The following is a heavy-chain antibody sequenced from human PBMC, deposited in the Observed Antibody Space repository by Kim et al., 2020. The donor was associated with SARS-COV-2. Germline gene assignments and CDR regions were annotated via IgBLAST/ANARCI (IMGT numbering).Heavy chain of an antibody. D-gene: IGHD3-10*01. CDR3: AKNGGSGGYSLDY. J-gene: IGHJ4*02. V-gene: IGHV3-30*02. Sequence: YDDAPVNGRVTIARDKSKNKLYLQMNTLGAEDTAVYYCAKNGGSGGYSLDYWGQGTLVTVSS.